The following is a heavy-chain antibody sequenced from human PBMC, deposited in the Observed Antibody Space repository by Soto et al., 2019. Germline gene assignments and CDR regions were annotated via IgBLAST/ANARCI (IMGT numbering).Heavy chain of an antibody. Sequence: GGSLRLSCAASGFTFSNAWMSWVRQAPGKGLEWVGRIKSKTDGGTTDYAAPVKGRFTISRDDSKNTLHLQMNSLKTEDTAVYYCTSGNYYDSSGPDYWGQGTLVTVSS. V-gene: IGHV3-15*01. CDR2: IKSKTDGGTT. J-gene: IGHJ4*02. CDR1: GFTFSNAW. D-gene: IGHD3-22*01. CDR3: TSGNYYDSSGPDY.